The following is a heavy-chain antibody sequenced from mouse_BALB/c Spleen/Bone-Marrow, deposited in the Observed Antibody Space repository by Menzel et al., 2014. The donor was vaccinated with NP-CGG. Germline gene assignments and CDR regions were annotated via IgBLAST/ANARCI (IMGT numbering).Heavy chain of an antibody. CDR3: AIHGEAMDY. CDR1: GYTFTNYW. CDR2: IYPGAVYT. J-gene: IGHJ4*01. V-gene: IGHV1-63*02. Sequence: QVQLKESGAELVRPGTSVKMSCKAAGYTFTNYWIGWVKQRPGHGLEWTGDIYPGAVYTNYNEKFKGKATLTADTSSSTAYMQLSSLTSEDSAIYYCAIHGEAMDYWGQGTSVTVSS.